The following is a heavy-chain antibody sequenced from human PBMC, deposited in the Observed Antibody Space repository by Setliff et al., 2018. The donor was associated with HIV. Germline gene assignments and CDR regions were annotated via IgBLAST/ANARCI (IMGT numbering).Heavy chain of an antibody. V-gene: IGHV3-15*01. Sequence: PGGSLRLSCVASGFTFNNAWMTWVRQAPGKGLEWVGHIKSRTDGGTTDYAAHVKGRFTISRDDSKNTLFLQTKSLKTEDTAVYYCTKGTRFSGFWGQGTLVTVSS. J-gene: IGHJ4*02. CDR3: TKGTRFSGF. CDR2: IKSRTDGGTT. CDR1: GFTFNNAW. D-gene: IGHD1-1*01.